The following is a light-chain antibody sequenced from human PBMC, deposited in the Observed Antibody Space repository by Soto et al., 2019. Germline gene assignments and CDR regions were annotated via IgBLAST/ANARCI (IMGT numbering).Light chain of an antibody. Sequence: EIVMTQSPATLSVSPGERATLSCRASQSVSSDLAWYHQKPGQAPRLLIYAATTRATGIPDKFSGSGSGTDFTLTISRLEPEDFAVYYCEQYGSSPLTFGGGTKV. CDR1: QSVSSD. V-gene: IGKV3-20*01. CDR3: EQYGSSPLT. J-gene: IGKJ4*01. CDR2: AAT.